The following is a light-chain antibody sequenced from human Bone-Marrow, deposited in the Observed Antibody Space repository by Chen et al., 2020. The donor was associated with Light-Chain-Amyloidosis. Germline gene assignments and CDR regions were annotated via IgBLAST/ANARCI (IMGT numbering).Light chain of an antibody. Sequence: DIQMTQSPSSLTASVGDRVTISCRASKSIGTYLNWYQQKAGKAPKFLIYAASTLHSGVPSRFSGSGSSTDFTLTITSLQPEDVATYYCQQSFGSPYTFGQGTRIEIK. CDR1: KSIGTY. CDR2: AAS. V-gene: IGKV1-39*01. CDR3: QQSFGSPYT. J-gene: IGKJ2*01.